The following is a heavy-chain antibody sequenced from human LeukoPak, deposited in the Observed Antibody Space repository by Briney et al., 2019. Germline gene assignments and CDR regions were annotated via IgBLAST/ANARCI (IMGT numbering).Heavy chain of an antibody. Sequence: PSETLSLTCTVSGGSISSYYWSWIRQPPGKGLEWIGYIYYSGSTNYNPSLKSRVTISVDTSKNQFSLKLSSVTAADTAVYYCARVGWSIDFWGRGTLVTVSS. D-gene: IGHD2-15*01. CDR3: ARVGWSIDF. V-gene: IGHV4-59*01. J-gene: IGHJ2*01. CDR2: IYYSGST. CDR1: GGSISSYY.